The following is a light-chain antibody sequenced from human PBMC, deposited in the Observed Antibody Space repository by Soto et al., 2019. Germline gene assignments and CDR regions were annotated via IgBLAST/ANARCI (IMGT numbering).Light chain of an antibody. J-gene: IGKJ1*01. CDR3: QQYRDLPQT. Sequence: EIVMPQSPGTLSLPPGEGATLSCRASQSVRSNYLAWYQQKPGQAPRHLIYNSSTRATGIPDRFSGSGSGTDFTLTISRLEPEDVALYYCQQYRDLPQTFGQGTQVEIK. CDR2: NSS. CDR1: QSVRSNY. V-gene: IGKV3-20*01.